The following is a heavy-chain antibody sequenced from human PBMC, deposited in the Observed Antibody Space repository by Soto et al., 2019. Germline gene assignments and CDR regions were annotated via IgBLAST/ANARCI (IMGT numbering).Heavy chain of an antibody. Sequence: QLQLQESGPGLVKPSETLSLICNVSGGSVSSGGYYWAWIRQPPGKGLEWIASIHYSGISYYNPSLKSKLLISLDTSKNQFSLNLNSVTAADTAVYYCARGNWNFDSWGQGTRVTVSS. D-gene: IGHD3-3*01. CDR1: GGSVSSGGYY. V-gene: IGHV4-39*01. J-gene: IGHJ4*02. CDR2: IHYSGIS. CDR3: ARGNWNFDS.